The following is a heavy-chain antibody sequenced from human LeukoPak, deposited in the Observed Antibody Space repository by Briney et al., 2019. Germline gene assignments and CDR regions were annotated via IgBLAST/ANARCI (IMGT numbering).Heavy chain of an antibody. V-gene: IGHV4-39*01. CDR1: GGSISSSSYY. CDR3: ARTSHHYGSGSQYYFDY. CDR2: IYYTGST. D-gene: IGHD3-10*01. Sequence: SETLSLTCTVSGGSISSSSYYWGWIRQPPGKGLEWIGNIYYTGSTYYNPSLKSRVTISVDTSKNQFSLKLSSVTAADTAVYYCARTSHHYGSGSQYYFDYWGQGTLVTVSS. J-gene: IGHJ4*02.